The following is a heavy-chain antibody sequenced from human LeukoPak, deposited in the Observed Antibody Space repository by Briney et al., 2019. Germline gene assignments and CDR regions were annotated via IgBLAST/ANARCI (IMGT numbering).Heavy chain of an antibody. CDR3: ATRSDYYDSSGPYYYYYGMDV. CDR2: IKEVGSQK. D-gene: IGHD3-22*01. Sequence: GGSLRLSCAASGFTFSSFWMTWVRQAPGKGLEWVANIKEVGSQKYYVDSVKGRFTISRDNAKNSLFLQTNSLRVDDTAVYYCATRSDYYDSSGPYYYYYGMDVWGQGTTVTVSS. V-gene: IGHV3-7*03. CDR1: GFTFSSFW. J-gene: IGHJ6*02.